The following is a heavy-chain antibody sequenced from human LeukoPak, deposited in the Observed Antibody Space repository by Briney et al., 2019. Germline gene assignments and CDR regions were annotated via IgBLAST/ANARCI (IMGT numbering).Heavy chain of an antibody. CDR2: LYSGGGT. Sequence: GGSLRLSCAASGFTVSDIYMSWVRQAPGKGLEWVSLLYSGGGTNYADSVKGRFTISRDNSKNMLYLQMDSLRAEDTAVYYCARDFAPVYGELGHWFDPWGQGTLVTVSS. J-gene: IGHJ5*02. CDR1: GFTVSDIY. CDR3: ARDFAPVYGELGHWFDP. D-gene: IGHD3-10*01. V-gene: IGHV3-66*01.